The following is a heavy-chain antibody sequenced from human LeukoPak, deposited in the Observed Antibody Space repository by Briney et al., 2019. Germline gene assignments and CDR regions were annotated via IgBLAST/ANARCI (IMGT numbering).Heavy chain of an antibody. CDR1: GFTVSGNY. D-gene: IGHD1-26*01. Sequence: GGSLRLSCAASGFTVSGNYMTWVRQAPGKGLDWVSVIDSGGSTYYADSVRGRFTISRDNSKNTLYLQKNSLRGEDTAVYYCAKIVGTFWYFDLWGRDTLVTVSS. CDR3: AKIVGTFWYFDL. CDR2: IDSGGST. J-gene: IGHJ2*01. V-gene: IGHV3-66*01.